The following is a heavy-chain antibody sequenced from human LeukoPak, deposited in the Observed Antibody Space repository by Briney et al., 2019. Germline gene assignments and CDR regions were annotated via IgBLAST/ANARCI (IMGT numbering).Heavy chain of an antibody. D-gene: IGHD6-19*01. CDR2: ITSSSTYI. CDR3: AKDQRSIAVAGYFDY. CDR1: GFTFSSYS. V-gene: IGHV3-21*04. Sequence: GSLRLSCVATGFTFSSYSMNWVRQAPGKGLEWVSSITSSSTYIYYADSVKGRFTISRDNAKNSLYLQMNSLRAEDTAVYYCAKDQRSIAVAGYFDYWGQGTLVTVSS. J-gene: IGHJ4*02.